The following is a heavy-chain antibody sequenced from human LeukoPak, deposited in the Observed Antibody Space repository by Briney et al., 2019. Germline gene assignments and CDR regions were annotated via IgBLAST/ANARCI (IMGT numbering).Heavy chain of an antibody. CDR2: IYYSGST. D-gene: IGHD5-18*01. CDR1: GGSISSYY. CDR3: ARGRIQLWYDAFDI. Sequence: KPSETLSLTCTVSGGSISSYYWSWIRQPPGKGLEWIGYIYYSGSTNYNPSLKSRVTISVDTSKNQFSLKLSSVTAADTAVYYCARGRIQLWYDAFDIWGRGTMVTVSS. J-gene: IGHJ3*02. V-gene: IGHV4-59*01.